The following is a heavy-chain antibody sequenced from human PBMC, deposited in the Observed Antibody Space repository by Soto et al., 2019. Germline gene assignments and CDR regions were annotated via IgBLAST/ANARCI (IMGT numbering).Heavy chain of an antibody. Sequence: QVQLVESGGGVVQPGRSLRLSCAASGFTFNSYGMHWVRQAPGKGLEWVAVIWFDGRNEYYADSVKGRFTISRDNSKNTLYLQMNSLRGDDTAVYYCARAFRGGDYSWNYYYYGMDVWGQGTTVTVSS. D-gene: IGHD2-15*01. J-gene: IGHJ6*02. CDR3: ARAFRGGDYSWNYYYYGMDV. CDR1: GFTFNSYG. V-gene: IGHV3-33*01. CDR2: IWFDGRNE.